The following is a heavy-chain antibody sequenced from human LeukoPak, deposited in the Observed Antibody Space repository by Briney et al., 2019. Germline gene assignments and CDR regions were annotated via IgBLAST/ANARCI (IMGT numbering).Heavy chain of an antibody. CDR3: ASRAAAGNYYYNMDV. CDR1: GCTFTSYG. V-gene: IGHV1-18*01. J-gene: IGHJ6*03. Sequence: SSVKVSCKASGCTFTSYGISWVRQAPGQGLEWMGWISAYNGNTNYAQKLQGRVTMTTDTSTSTAYMELRSLRADDTAVYYCASRAAAGNYYYNMDVWGKGDTVTVPS. CDR2: ISAYNGNT. D-gene: IGHD6-13*01.